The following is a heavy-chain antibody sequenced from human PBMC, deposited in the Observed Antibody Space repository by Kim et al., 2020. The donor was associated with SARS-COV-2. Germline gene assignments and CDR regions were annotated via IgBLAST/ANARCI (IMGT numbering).Heavy chain of an antibody. Sequence: ASVKVSCKVSGYTLTELSMHWVRQAPGKGLEWMGGFDPEDGETIYAQKFQGRVTMTEDTSTDTAYMELSSLRSEDTAVYYCATGGYALFAFDIWGQGTMVTVSS. CDR2: FDPEDGET. CDR1: GYTLTELS. CDR3: ATGGYALFAFDI. D-gene: IGHD2-15*01. J-gene: IGHJ3*02. V-gene: IGHV1-24*01.